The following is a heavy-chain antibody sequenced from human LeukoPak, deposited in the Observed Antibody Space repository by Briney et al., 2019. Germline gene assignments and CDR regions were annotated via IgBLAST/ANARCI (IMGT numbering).Heavy chain of an antibody. D-gene: IGHD2-2*01. Sequence: GASVTVSCTASGGTFSSYAISWVRQAPGQGLKWMGGIIPIFGTANYAQKFQGRVTITADESTSTAYMELSSLRSEDTAVYYCASPTVEYCSSTSCQRNYYYYGMDVWGQGTTVTVSS. J-gene: IGHJ6*02. CDR1: GGTFSSYA. CDR2: IIPIFGTA. CDR3: ASPTVEYCSSTSCQRNYYYYGMDV. V-gene: IGHV1-69*01.